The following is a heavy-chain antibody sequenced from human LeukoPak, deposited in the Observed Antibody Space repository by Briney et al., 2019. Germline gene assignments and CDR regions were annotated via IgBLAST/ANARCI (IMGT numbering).Heavy chain of an antibody. V-gene: IGHV3-21*04. J-gene: IGHJ4*02. CDR2: ISSSSSYI. D-gene: IGHD2-15*01. Sequence: GGPLRLSCAASGLTFSSYSMTWALQAPGKGLEWVSSISSSSSYIYYADSVKGRFTISRDNAKNSLYLQMNSLRAEDTAVYYCARARVVVAANPFDYWGQGTLVTVSS. CDR1: GLTFSSYS. CDR3: ARARVVVAANPFDY.